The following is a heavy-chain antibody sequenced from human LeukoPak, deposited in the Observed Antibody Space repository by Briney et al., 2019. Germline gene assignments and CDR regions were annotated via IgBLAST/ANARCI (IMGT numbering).Heavy chain of an antibody. V-gene: IGHV3-48*01. J-gene: IGHJ4*02. CDR2: ISSSSSTI. D-gene: IGHD3-10*01. Sequence: GGSLRLSCAASGFTFSSYSMNWVRQAPGKGLEWVSYISSSSSTIYYADSVKGRFTISRDNAKNSLYLQMNSLRAEDTAVYYCARDHFYGLGSQPLDYWGQGTLVTVSS. CDR1: GFTFSSYS. CDR3: ARDHFYGLGSQPLDY.